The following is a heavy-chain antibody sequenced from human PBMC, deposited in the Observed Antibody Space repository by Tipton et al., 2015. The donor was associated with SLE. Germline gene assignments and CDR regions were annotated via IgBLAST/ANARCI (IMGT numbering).Heavy chain of an antibody. CDR3: ASGAGAVAGTGWFAP. Sequence: SLRLSCAASGFTFSSYSMNWVRQAPGKGLEWVSYISSSSTIYYADSVKGRFTISRDNAKNSLYLQMNSLRAEDTAVYYCASGAGAVAGTGWFAPWGQGTLVTVSS. CDR1: GFTFSSYS. J-gene: IGHJ5*02. D-gene: IGHD6-19*01. CDR2: ISSSSTI. V-gene: IGHV3-48*01.